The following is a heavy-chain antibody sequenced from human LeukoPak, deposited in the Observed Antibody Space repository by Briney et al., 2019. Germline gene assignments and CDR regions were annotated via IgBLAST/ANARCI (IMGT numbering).Heavy chain of an antibody. CDR3: VRGGSSSWPYYYYYMDV. Sequence: SETLSLTCTVSSGSLTNYYWSWIRQPPGKGLEWIGHSYYSGITNYNPSLKSRVTISVDTSKNQFSLRLSSVTAADTAVYYGVRGGSSSWPYYYYYMDVWGKGTTVTVSS. CDR2: SYYSGIT. CDR1: SGSLTNYY. D-gene: IGHD6-13*01. V-gene: IGHV4-59*01. J-gene: IGHJ6*03.